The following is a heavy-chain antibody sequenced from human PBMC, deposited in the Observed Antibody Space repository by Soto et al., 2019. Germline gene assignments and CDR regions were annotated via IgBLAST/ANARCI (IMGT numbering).Heavy chain of an antibody. CDR3: ARDRWGQQLGRVYYYGMDV. Sequence: SETLSLTCTVSGGSISSYYWSWIRQPPGKGLEWIGYIYYSGSTSYNPSLKSRVTISVDTSKNQFSLKLSSVTAADTAVYYCARDRWGQQLGRVYYYGMDVWGQGTTVTVSS. D-gene: IGHD6-13*01. J-gene: IGHJ6*02. V-gene: IGHV4-59*01. CDR2: IYYSGST. CDR1: GGSISSYY.